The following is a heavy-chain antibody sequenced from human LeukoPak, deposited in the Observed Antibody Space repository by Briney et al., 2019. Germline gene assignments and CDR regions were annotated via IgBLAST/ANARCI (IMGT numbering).Heavy chain of an antibody. CDR1: GYTFTSYG. J-gene: IGHJ4*02. V-gene: IGHV1-18*01. Sequence: GASVKVSCKVSGYTFTSYGISWVRQAPGQGLEWMGWISAYNGNTNYAQKLQGRVTMTTDTSTSTAYMELRSLRSDDTAVYYCARDIRSYYYDSSGSGDYWGQGTLVTVSS. CDR2: ISAYNGNT. CDR3: ARDIRSYYYDSSGSGDY. D-gene: IGHD3-22*01.